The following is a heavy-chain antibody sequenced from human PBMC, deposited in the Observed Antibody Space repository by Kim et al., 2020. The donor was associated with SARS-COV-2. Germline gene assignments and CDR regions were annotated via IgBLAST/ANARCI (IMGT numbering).Heavy chain of an antibody. Sequence: SVKVSCKASGGTFSSYAISWVRQAPGQGLEWMGGIIPIFGTANYAQKFQGRVTITADESTSTAYMELSSLRSEDTAVYYCARTGDPSLPGYYGMDVWGQGTTVTVSS. CDR3: ARTGDPSLPGYYGMDV. V-gene: IGHV1-69*13. CDR1: GGTFSSYA. CDR2: IIPIFGTA. J-gene: IGHJ6*02.